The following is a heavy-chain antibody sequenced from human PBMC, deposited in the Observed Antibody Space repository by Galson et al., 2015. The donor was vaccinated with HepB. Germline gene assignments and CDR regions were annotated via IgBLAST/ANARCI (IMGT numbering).Heavy chain of an antibody. D-gene: IGHD6-19*01. CDR3: ARLGDSGIAVAGRAFDI. J-gene: IGHJ3*02. CDR2: IDPSDSYT. Sequence: QSGAEVKKPGESLRISCKGSGYSFTSYWISWVRQMPGKGLEWMGRIDPSDSYTNYSPSFQGHVTISADKSISTAYLQWSSLKASDTAMYYCARLGDSGIAVAGRAFDIWGQGTMVTVSS. CDR1: GYSFTSYW. V-gene: IGHV5-10-1*01.